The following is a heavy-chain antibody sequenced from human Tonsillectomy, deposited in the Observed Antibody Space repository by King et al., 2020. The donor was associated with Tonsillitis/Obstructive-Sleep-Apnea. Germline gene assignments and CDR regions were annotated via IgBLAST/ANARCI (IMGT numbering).Heavy chain of an antibody. J-gene: IGHJ4*02. Sequence: EVQLVKSGGGLVKPGGSLRLSCAASGFTFSSYSMNWVRQAPGKGLEWVSSISSSSSYIYYADSVKGRFTISRDNAKNSLYLQMNSLRAEDTAVYYCARGSGDGYNSYDYWGQGTLVTVSS. V-gene: IGHV3-21*01. CDR3: ARGSGDGYNSYDY. CDR2: ISSSSSYI. CDR1: GFTFSSYS. D-gene: IGHD5-24*01.